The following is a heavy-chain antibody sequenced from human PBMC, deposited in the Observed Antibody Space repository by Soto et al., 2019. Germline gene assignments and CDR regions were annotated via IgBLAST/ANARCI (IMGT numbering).Heavy chain of an antibody. CDR2: VIPMYDSV. CDR3: ARWMSYSGSYCFDY. CDR1: GGTFNTYT. J-gene: IGHJ4*02. D-gene: IGHD1-26*01. V-gene: IGHV1-69*06. Sequence: QVQLVQSGAEVKKPGSSVKVSCEASGGTFNTYTINWVRQAPGRGLEWMGQVIPMYDSVNYAESFQGRVTITADKSTNIAYMELSSLRSEDTALYFCARWMSYSGSYCFDYWGQGTLVIVSS.